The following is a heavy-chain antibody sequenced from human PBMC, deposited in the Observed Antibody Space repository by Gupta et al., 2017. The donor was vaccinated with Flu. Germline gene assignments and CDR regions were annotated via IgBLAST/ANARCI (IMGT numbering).Heavy chain of an antibody. CDR3: ARGAIAATEGLGNWFDP. V-gene: IGHV4-31*03. CDR2: IYYSGST. CDR1: GGFISSVGYY. J-gene: IGHJ5*02. D-gene: IGHD6-13*01. Sequence: QVLLQESGPRLVKPAQPLSLTCTVSGGFISSVGYYWSWTRQQPGKGLEWNGYIYYSGSTDYYPALKSRVTISVDTSNNQFSLKLTSVTGADTAVYYCARGAIAATEGLGNWFDPWGQGTRVTVSS.